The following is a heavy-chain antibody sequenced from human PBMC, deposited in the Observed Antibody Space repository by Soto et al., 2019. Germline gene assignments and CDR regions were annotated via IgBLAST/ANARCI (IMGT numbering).Heavy chain of an antibody. CDR2: IYYSGST. CDR1: GGSISSYY. J-gene: IGHJ3*02. V-gene: IGHV4-59*01. D-gene: IGHD2-15*01. Sequence: SETLSLTCTVSGGSISSYYWSWIRQPPGRGLEWIGYIYYSGSTNYNPSLKSRVTISVDTSKNQFSLKLSFVTAADTAVYYCARVSVVTHDAFDIWGQGTMVTVS. CDR3: ARVSVVTHDAFDI.